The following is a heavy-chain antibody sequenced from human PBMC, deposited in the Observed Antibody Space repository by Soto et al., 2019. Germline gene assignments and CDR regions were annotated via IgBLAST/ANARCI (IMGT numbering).Heavy chain of an antibody. CDR1: GGSINSGCYY. D-gene: IGHD6-13*01. V-gene: IGHV4-31*03. CDR3: ASGYRHYGYSGRWVFDY. J-gene: IGHJ4*02. Sequence: QVQLQESGPELVKPSQTLSLICTVSGGSINSGCYYWNWIRQHPGIGLEWIGYIFYSGSTYYNTFLRSRVTITADTSENQFSLNLSSVTAADTAGYFCASGYRHYGYSGRWVFDYWGQGTLVNVSS. CDR2: IFYSGST.